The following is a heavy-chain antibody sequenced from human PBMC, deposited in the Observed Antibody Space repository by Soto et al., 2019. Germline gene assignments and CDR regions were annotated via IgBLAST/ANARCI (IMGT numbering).Heavy chain of an antibody. Sequence: SQTLSLTCAISGDSVSSNSAAWNWIRKSPSRGLEWLGRTYYRSKWYNDYAVSVKSRITVNPDTSKNQFSLQLNSVTPEDTAVYYCARDLPVVVVPAAPSYYFDYWSQGTLVTVSS. CDR2: TYYRSKWYN. D-gene: IGHD2-2*01. V-gene: IGHV6-1*01. CDR3: ARDLPVVVVPAAPSYYFDY. CDR1: GDSVSSNSAA. J-gene: IGHJ4*02.